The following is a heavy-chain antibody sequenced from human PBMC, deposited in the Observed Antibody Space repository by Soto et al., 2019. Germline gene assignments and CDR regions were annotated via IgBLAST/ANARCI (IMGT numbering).Heavy chain of an antibody. Sequence: ASVKVSCKASGYTFTGYYMHWVRQAPGQGLEWMGWINPNSGGTNYAQKFQGRVTMTRDTSISTAYMELSRLRSDDTAVYYCARVPRNYDSRWPSYDYWGQGTLVTVSS. CDR1: GYTFTGYY. D-gene: IGHD3-22*01. CDR3: ARVPRNYDSRWPSYDY. CDR2: INPNSGGT. V-gene: IGHV1-2*02. J-gene: IGHJ4*02.